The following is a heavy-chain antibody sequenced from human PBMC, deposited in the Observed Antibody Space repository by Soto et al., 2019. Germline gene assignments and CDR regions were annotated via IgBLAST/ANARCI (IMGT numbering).Heavy chain of an antibody. CDR1: GFTFSSYA. CDR2: VSGSGGST. CDR3: AKYLCNWNDVGDRYVGY. Sequence: PGGSLRLSCAASGFTFSSYAMSWVRQAPGKGLEWVSAVSGSGGSTYYADSVKGRFTISRDNSKNTLYLQMNSLRAEDTAVYYCAKYLCNWNDVGDRYVGYWGKGTLVTVPS. V-gene: IGHV3-23*01. J-gene: IGHJ4*02. D-gene: IGHD1-20*01.